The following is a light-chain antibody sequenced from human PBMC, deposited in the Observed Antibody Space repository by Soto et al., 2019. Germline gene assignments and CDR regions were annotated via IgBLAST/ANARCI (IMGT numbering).Light chain of an antibody. CDR1: QSVSTNY. J-gene: IGKJ1*01. Sequence: EIVLTQSPGTLSLSPGERATLSCRATQSVSTNYLAWYQQKPGQAPRLLIYGASSRATGIPDRFSGSGSGTDFTLTIGRLEPEDFAVYYCQQYGRSPWTFGQGTKVEIK. CDR2: GAS. CDR3: QQYGRSPWT. V-gene: IGKV3-20*01.